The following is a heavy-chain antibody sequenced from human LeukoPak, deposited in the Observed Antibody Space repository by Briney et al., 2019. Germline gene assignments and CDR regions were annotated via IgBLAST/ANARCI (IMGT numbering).Heavy chain of an antibody. V-gene: IGHV1-69*05. D-gene: IGHD3-3*01. Sequence: SVKVSCKASGGTFTSYAISWVREAPGQGLEWMGGIIPIFGTANYAQKFQGRVTITTDESTSTAYMELSSLRSEDTAVYYCARGSKLRFLEWLFDYWGQGTLVTVSS. CDR2: IIPIFGTA. J-gene: IGHJ4*02. CDR3: ARGSKLRFLEWLFDY. CDR1: GGTFTSYA.